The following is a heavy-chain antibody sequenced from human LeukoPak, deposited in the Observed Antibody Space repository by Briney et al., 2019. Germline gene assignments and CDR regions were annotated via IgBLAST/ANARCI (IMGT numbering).Heavy chain of an antibody. CDR1: VYTFTSYG. D-gene: IGHD3-22*01. Sequence: GASVKVSCKAAVYTFTSYGISWVRQAPGQGLEWMEWISAYNGYTNYAQKLQGRVTMNTDTSTSKAYMELRSLRSDDTAVYYCARQQSTMLVVVGEFDIWGQETMVTVSS. J-gene: IGHJ3*02. V-gene: IGHV1-18*01. CDR2: ISAYNGYT. CDR3: ARQQSTMLVVVGEFDI.